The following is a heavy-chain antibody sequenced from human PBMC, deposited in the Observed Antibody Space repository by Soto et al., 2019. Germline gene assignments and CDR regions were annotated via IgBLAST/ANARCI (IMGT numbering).Heavy chain of an antibody. CDR3: TREASGSGWCSHGSFES. CDR2: IYSSGST. V-gene: IGHV3-66*01. CDR1: GFTVSSSY. J-gene: IGHJ5*01. Sequence: EVQLVESGGGLVQPGGSLRLSCAASGFTVSSSYISWVRQAPGKRLEWVSTIYSSGSTYYADSVRGRFTISRDDSKNTLYLQMNSLSVDDTAVYYCTREASGSGWCSHGSFESWGQGTLVTVSS. D-gene: IGHD6-19*01.